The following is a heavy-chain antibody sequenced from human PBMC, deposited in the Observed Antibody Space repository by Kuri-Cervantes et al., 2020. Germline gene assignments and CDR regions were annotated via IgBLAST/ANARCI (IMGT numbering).Heavy chain of an antibody. J-gene: IGHJ2*01. CDR1: GGSISGSY. V-gene: IGHV4-4*07. Sequence: SETLSLTCTVSGGSISGSYWSWIRQPAGKGLEWIGRVYQSNGNTNYNPSLKSRVTISVDRSKNQFSLKLSSVTAADTAVYYCARGPSRYFDLWGRGTLVTVSS. CDR2: VYQSNGNT. CDR3: ARGPSRYFDL.